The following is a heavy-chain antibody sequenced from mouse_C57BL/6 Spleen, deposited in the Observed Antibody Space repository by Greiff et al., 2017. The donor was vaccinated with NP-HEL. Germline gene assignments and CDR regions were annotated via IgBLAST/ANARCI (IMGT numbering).Heavy chain of an antibody. Sequence: VKLMESGPELVKPGASVKISCKASGYAFSSSWMNWVKQRPGKGLEWIGRIYPGDGDTNYNGKFKGKATLTADKSSSTAYMQLSSLTSEDSAVYFCAKDYDYDRAYWGQGTLVTVSA. CDR2: IYPGDGDT. V-gene: IGHV1-82*01. J-gene: IGHJ3*01. CDR1: GYAFSSSW. CDR3: AKDYDYDRAY. D-gene: IGHD2-4*01.